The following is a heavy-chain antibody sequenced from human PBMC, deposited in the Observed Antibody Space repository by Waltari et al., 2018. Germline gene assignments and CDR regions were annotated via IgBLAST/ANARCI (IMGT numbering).Heavy chain of an antibody. J-gene: IGHJ4*02. CDR3: ARGLYGGNFFNS. V-gene: IGHV4-30-4*08. D-gene: IGHD2-15*01. CDR2: IYYGGTT. CDR1: GGSITSDSHC. Sequence: QVQLQESGPGLVKPSETLSPTCTVSGGSITSDSHCWNWIRQPPGKGPEWIAYIYYGGTTYYNPSLKSRLSISVDTSNNHFSLRLSSVTAADTAVYYCARGLYGGNFFNSWGQGTLVTVSS.